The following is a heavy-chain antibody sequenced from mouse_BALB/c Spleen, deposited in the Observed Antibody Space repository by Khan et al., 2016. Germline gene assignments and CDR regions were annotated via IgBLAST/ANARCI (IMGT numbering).Heavy chain of an antibody. CDR3: GSTMITAGFAY. CDR2: INPYNGDT. J-gene: IGHJ3*01. CDR1: GYSFTGYF. Sequence: VQLQQPGPELVKPGASVKISCKASGYSFTGYFMNWVQQSHGKSLEWIGGINPYNGDTFYNQKYTGKAPLTVDKSSSTAHWELMSLTSEDSAVYYCGSTMITAGFAYWGRGTLVTVSA. V-gene: IGHV1-37*01. D-gene: IGHD2-4*01.